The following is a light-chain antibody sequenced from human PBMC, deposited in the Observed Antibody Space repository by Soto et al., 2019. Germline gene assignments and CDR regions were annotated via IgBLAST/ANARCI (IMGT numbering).Light chain of an antibody. CDR2: DTS. J-gene: IGKJ1*01. CDR3: LHRSNWPT. CDR1: HSLDSY. V-gene: IGKV3-11*01. Sequence: ETVLTQSPATLSLSPGERATLSCRASHSLDSYLAWYQKKPGQAPRLLIYDTSNRASGIPARFSGSGSGTHFTLTISSLEPEDSAVYYCLHRSNWPTFGQGTKVELK.